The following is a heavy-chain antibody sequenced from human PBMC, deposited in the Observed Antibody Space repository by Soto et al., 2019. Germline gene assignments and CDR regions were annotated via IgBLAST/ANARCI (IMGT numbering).Heavy chain of an antibody. CDR2: IIPMFDIT. V-gene: IGHV1-69*02. CDR3: ARTTMTFYYFDF. J-gene: IGHJ4*02. CDR1: GGTFSSYS. D-gene: IGHD4-17*01. Sequence: SVKVSCKTSGGTFSSYSFSWVRQAPGQGLEWMGRIIPMFDITNYAQKFQGRVTMTRDTSTSTVYMELSSLRSEDTAVYYCARTTMTFYYFDFWGQGTLVTVSS.